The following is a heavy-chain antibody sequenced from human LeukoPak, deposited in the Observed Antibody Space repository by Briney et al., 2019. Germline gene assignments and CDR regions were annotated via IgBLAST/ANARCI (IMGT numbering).Heavy chain of an antibody. J-gene: IGHJ4*02. CDR3: AKCRALWFADLPFSY. V-gene: IGHV4-39*01. Sequence: SETLSLTCTVSGGSISSSSYYWGWIRQPPGKGLEWIGSIYYSGSTYYNPSLKSRVTISVDTSKNQFSLKLSSVTAADTAVYYCAKCRALWFADLPFSYWGQATLVTVSS. CDR1: GGSISSSSYY. CDR2: IYYSGST. D-gene: IGHD3-10*01.